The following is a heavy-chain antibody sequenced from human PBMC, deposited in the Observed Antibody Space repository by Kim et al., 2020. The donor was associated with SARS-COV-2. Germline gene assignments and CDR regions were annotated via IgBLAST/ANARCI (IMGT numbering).Heavy chain of an antibody. Sequence: SETLSLTCTVSGGSISSYYWSWIRQPPGKGLEWIGSIYYSGSTNYNPSPKSRVTISVDTSKNQFSLKLSSVTAADTAVYYCARDTGTVTMVRGVMGYYD. J-gene: IGHJ6*01. CDR3: ARDTGTVTMVRGVMGYYD. V-gene: IGHV4-59*01. D-gene: IGHD3-10*01. CDR2: IYYSGST. CDR1: GGSISSYY.